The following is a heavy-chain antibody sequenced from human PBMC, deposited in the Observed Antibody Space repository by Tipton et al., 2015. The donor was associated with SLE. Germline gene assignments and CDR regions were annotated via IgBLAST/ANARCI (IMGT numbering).Heavy chain of an antibody. D-gene: IGHD3-9*01. CDR1: GVSITTSRFY. V-gene: IGHV4-39*07. Sequence: TLSLTCSVSGVSITTSRFYWGWLRQSPGQGLEWVGSLYAGGSTYFHPSLKSRVTISVDTSKNQFSLKLSTVTAADTAVYYCARGGILSGYYPWFDPWGQGTLVTVSS. J-gene: IGHJ5*02. CDR2: LYAGGST. CDR3: ARGGILSGYYPWFDP.